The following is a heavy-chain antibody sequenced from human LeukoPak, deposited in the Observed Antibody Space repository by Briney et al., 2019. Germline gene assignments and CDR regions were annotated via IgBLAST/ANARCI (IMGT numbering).Heavy chain of an antibody. V-gene: IGHV4-30-4*08. CDR2: IYYSGST. CDR1: GGSFSGCY. J-gene: IGHJ4*02. Sequence: SETLSLTCAVYGGSFSGCYWSWIRRPPGKGLEWIGYIYYSGSTYYNPSLKSRVTISVDTSKNQFSLKLSSVTAADTAVYYCARDLGGSSLLDYWGQGTLVTVSS. CDR3: ARDLGGSSLLDY. D-gene: IGHD1-26*01.